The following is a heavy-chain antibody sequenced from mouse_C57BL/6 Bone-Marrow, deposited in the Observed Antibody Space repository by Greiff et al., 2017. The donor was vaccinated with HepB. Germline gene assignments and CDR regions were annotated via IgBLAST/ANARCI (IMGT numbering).Heavy chain of an antibody. J-gene: IGHJ1*03. V-gene: IGHV1-74*01. CDR3: AIFYRDGGNYWYFDV. CDR1: GYTFTGYW. Sequence: QVQLQQPGAELVKPGASVKVSCKASGYTFTGYWMHWVRQRPGQGLEWIGRIHPSDSDTNYNQKFKGKATLTVDKSSSTAYMQLSSLTSGDSAVYYCAIFYRDGGNYWYFDVWGTETTVTVSS. D-gene: IGHD2-1*01. CDR2: IHPSDSDT.